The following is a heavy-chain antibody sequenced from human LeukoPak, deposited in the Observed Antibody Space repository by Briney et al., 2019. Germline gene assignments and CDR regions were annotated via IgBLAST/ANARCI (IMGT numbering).Heavy chain of an antibody. J-gene: IGHJ4*02. CDR3: AKDSSGYYWDY. V-gene: IGHV3-43D*03. D-gene: IGHD3-22*01. CDR2: ISWDGGST. Sequence: GGSLRLSCAASGFTFDDYAMHWVRQAPGKGLEWVSLISWDGGSTYYADSVKGRFTISRDNGKNSLYLQMNSLRAEDTALYYCAKDSSGYYWDYWGQGTLVTVSS. CDR1: GFTFDDYA.